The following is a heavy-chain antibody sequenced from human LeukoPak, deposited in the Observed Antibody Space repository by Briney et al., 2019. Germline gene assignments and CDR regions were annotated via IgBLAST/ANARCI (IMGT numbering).Heavy chain of an antibody. D-gene: IGHD3-3*01. CDR3: ARGESKRFLEWLFFDY. Sequence: GGSLRLSCAASGFTFSSYSMNWVRQAPGKGLEWVSSISSSCSYIYYADSVKGRFTISRDNAKNSLYLQMNSLRAEDTAVYYCARGESKRFLEWLFFDYWGQGTLVTVSS. V-gene: IGHV3-21*01. J-gene: IGHJ4*02. CDR1: GFTFSSYS. CDR2: ISSSCSYI.